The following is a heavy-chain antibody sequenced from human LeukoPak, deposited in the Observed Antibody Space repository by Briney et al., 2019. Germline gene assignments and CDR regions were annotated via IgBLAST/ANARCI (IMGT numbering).Heavy chain of an antibody. V-gene: IGHV1-18*01. CDR2: ISAYNGNT. J-gene: IGHJ4*02. CDR3: AREVGSGWYLY. Sequence: ASVKVSCKASGYTFTGYGISWVRQAPGQGLEWMGWISAYNGNTNYAQKLQGRVTMTTDTSTSTPSMELRRLRSDDTAGYYCAREVGSGWYLYWGQGTLVTVSS. D-gene: IGHD6-19*01. CDR1: GYTFTGYG.